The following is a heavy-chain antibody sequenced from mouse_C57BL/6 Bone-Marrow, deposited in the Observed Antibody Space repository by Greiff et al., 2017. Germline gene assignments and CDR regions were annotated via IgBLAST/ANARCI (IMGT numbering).Heavy chain of an antibody. J-gene: IGHJ3*01. Sequence: VNLVESGAELARPGASVKLSCKASGYTFTSYGISWVKQRTGQGLEWIGEIYPRSGNTYYNEKFKGKATLTADKSSSTAYMELRSLTSEDSAVYFCARPRIAYWGQGTLVTVSA. CDR3: ARPRIAY. CDR1: GYTFTSYG. CDR2: IYPRSGNT. V-gene: IGHV1-81*01.